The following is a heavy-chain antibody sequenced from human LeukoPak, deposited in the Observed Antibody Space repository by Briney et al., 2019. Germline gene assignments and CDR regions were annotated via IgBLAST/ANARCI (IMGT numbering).Heavy chain of an antibody. CDR2: INPSGGST. CDR1: GYTFTSYY. V-gene: IGHV1-46*01. J-gene: IGHJ4*02. CDR3: ARDRGSGWYEGVFDY. D-gene: IGHD6-19*01. Sequence: ASVKVSCKASGYTFTSYYMHWVRQAPGQGLEWMGIINPSGGSTSCAQKFQGRVTMTRDTSTSTVYMELSSLRSEDTAVYYCARDRGSGWYEGVFDYWGQGTLVTVSS.